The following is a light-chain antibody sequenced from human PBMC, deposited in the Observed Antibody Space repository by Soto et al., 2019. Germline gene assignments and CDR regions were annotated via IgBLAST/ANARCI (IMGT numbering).Light chain of an antibody. CDR1: QSVSSSY. CDR2: GAS. J-gene: IGKJ2*01. V-gene: IGKV3-20*01. Sequence: EIVLTQSPGTLSLSPGERATLSCRASQSVSSSYLAWYQQKPGQAPRLLIYGASSRATGIPERISGSGSGTDFTLTISRLEPEDFAVYYCQQNGSSPETFGQGTKLEIK. CDR3: QQNGSSPET.